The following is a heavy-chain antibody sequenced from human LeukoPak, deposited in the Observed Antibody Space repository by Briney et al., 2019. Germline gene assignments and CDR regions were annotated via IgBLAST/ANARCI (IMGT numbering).Heavy chain of an antibody. V-gene: IGHV1-8*03. CDR2: MNPNSGNT. J-gene: IGHJ4*02. D-gene: IGHD3-10*01. Sequence: ASVNVSCKASGYTFTSYDINWVRQATGQGLEWMGWMNPNSGNTGYAQKFQGRVTITRNTSISTAYMELSSLKSEDTAVYYCARGLGTTMAPGYWGQGTLVTVSS. CDR1: GYTFTSYD. CDR3: ARGLGTTMAPGY.